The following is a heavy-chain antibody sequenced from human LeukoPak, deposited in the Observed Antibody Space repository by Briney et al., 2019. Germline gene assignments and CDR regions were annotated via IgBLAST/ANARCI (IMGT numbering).Heavy chain of an antibody. CDR2: IYYNGHS. Sequence: ASETLSLTCTVSGGSISSYYWSWIRQPPGKGLEWIGYIYYNGHSNYSPSLKSRVTISLDTSKKQFSLKMSSVTAADTAMYYCARRGSGLAWFDPWGQGTLVTVSS. D-gene: IGHD2-15*01. V-gene: IGHV4-59*08. CDR3: ARRGSGLAWFDP. J-gene: IGHJ5*02. CDR1: GGSISSYY.